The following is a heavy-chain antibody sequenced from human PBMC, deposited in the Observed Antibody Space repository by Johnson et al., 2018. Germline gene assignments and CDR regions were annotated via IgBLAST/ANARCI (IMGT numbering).Heavy chain of an antibody. CDR1: GYTFTNFD. CDR2: MSPKTGNT. Sequence: QVQLVQSGAEVKRPGASVTVSCKASGYTFTNFDLNWVRQAPGQGLEWVGWMSPKTGNTGYAQKLQGRVTLTRSTSLSTAYMELSGLGSEDPAVYYCVRGDGWGSNYWFFELWGRGTLVTVSS. D-gene: IGHD3-10*01. CDR3: VRGDGWGSNYWFFEL. V-gene: IGHV1-8*01. J-gene: IGHJ2*01.